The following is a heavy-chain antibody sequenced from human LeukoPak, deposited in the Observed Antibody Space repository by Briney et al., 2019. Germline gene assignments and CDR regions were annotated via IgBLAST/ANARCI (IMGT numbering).Heavy chain of an antibody. V-gene: IGHV3-11*01. Sequence: GGSLRLSCAASGFTFSDYYMSWIRQAPGKGLEWVSYISSSGSTIYYADSVKGRFTISRDNAKNSLYLQMNSLRAEDTAVYYCAREPPDGYYSYGMDVWGQGTTVTVSS. CDR3: AREPPDGYYSYGMDV. CDR1: GFTFSDYY. D-gene: IGHD5-24*01. CDR2: ISSSGSTI. J-gene: IGHJ6*02.